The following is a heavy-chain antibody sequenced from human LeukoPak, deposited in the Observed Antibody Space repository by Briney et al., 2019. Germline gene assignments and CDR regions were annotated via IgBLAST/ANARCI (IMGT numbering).Heavy chain of an antibody. J-gene: IGHJ4*02. CDR3: ATMNWNDGGYYFDY. CDR2: IYTTGST. D-gene: IGHD1-1*01. V-gene: IGHV4-61*02. Sequence: PSQTLSLTCTVSGASINSGSYYWAWIRQPAGKGLEWIGRIYTTGSTNYNPSLKSRVTVSVDTSKSQFSLKLSSVTAADTAVYYCATMNWNDGGYYFDYWGQGTLATVSS. CDR1: GASINSGSYY.